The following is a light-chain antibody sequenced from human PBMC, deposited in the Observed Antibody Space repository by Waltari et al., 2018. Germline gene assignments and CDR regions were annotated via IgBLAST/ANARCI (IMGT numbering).Light chain of an antibody. CDR3: QQHDNFPYT. V-gene: IGKV1-33*01. J-gene: IGKJ2*01. CDR1: HEINEY. CDR2: DAP. Sequence: DIQMTQSPSSLSASIGDQVTITCQASHEINEYLNWYQQKPGKTPKLLIFDAPKLGAGVPARFRGGGSGTDFTLAINSLQPEDVATYYCQQHDNFPYTFGQGTTLHI.